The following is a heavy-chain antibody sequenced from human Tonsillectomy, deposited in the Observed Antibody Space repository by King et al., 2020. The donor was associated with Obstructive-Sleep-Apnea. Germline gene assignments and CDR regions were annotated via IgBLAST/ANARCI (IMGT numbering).Heavy chain of an antibody. Sequence: QLVQSGAEVKKPGSSVTVSCKAPGGTVTTDTISWVRQAPGQGLEWVGGIIPMSGTSNDAQKCQGTVIFTADAPTNIVFMQLNSLRSEDTAVYYCARDLTGMDVWGQGTSVAVSS. CDR1: GGTVTTDT. J-gene: IGHJ6*02. CDR3: ARDLTGMDV. D-gene: IGHD3-9*01. V-gene: IGHV1-69*01. CDR2: IIPMSGTS.